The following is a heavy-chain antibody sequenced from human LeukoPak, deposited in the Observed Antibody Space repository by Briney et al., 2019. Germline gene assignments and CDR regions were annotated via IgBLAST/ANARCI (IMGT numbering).Heavy chain of an antibody. CDR1: GYTFTSYD. V-gene: IGHV1-18*01. J-gene: IGHJ4*02. D-gene: IGHD6-13*01. Sequence: ASVKVSCKASGYTFTSYDIIWVRQAPGQGLEWMGWISAYNGNTNYAQKLQGRVTMTTDTSTSTAYMELRSLRSDDTAVYYCARDLTPGRIAAAGPQGGWGQGTLVTVSS. CDR3: ARDLTPGRIAAAGPQGG. CDR2: ISAYNGNT.